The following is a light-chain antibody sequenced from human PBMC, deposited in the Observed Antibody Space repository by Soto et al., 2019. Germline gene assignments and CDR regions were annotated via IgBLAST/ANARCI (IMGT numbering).Light chain of an antibody. V-gene: IGKV1-12*01. CDR1: QGLSDS. CDR2: VTS. CDR3: RQGHNRPLT. Sequence: DIQMTQSPSSVSASVGDRVTITCRATQGLSDSLAWYQQKPGKAPKLLISVTSRLQSGVPSRFSGSASGTYFTLTIDRLQPEDLATYYCRQGHNRPLTFGQGTRLEIK. J-gene: IGKJ5*01.